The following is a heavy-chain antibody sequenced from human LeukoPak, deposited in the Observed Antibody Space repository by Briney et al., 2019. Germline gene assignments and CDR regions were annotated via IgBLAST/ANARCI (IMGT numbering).Heavy chain of an antibody. D-gene: IGHD2/OR15-2a*01. CDR3: ARQASDSMGSYGMDV. CDR1: GGSISSSSYY. CDR2: IYYSGST. J-gene: IGHJ6*02. V-gene: IGHV4-39*01. Sequence: PSETLSLTCTVSGGSISSSSYYWGWIRQPPGTGLEWIGSIYYSGSTYYNPSLKSRVTISVDTSKNQFSLKLSSVTAADTAVYYCARQASDSMGSYGMDVWGQGTTVTVSS.